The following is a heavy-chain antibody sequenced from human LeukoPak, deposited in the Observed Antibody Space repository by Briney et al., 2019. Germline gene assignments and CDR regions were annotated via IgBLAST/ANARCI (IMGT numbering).Heavy chain of an antibody. Sequence: SGPALVKPTQALTLTCTFSGFSLSTSGMCVSWIRQPPGKALEWLARIDWDDDKYYSTSLRTRLTISKDTSKNQVVLTMTNMDPVDTATYYCARSQQEISSVLYGMDVWGQGTTVTVSS. CDR1: GFSLSTSGMC. V-gene: IGHV2-70*11. CDR2: IDWDDDK. D-gene: IGHD6-13*01. J-gene: IGHJ6*02. CDR3: ARSQQEISSVLYGMDV.